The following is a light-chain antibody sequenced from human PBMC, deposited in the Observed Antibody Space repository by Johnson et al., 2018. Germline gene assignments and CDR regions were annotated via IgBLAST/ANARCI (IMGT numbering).Light chain of an antibody. Sequence: QSVLTQPPSVSAAPGQKVTISCSGSSSNIGNNYVSWYQQLPGTAHKLLIYENNKRPSGIPDRFSGSKSGTSATLGITGLQTGDESDDYCGTWDSSMSAGNVFGTGTKVTVL. CDR2: ENN. CDR1: SSNIGNNY. V-gene: IGLV1-51*02. CDR3: GTWDSSMSAGNV. J-gene: IGLJ1*01.